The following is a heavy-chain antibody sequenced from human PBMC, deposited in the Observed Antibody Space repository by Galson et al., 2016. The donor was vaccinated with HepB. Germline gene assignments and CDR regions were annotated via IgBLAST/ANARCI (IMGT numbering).Heavy chain of an antibody. D-gene: IGHD3-10*02. J-gene: IGHJ6*02. Sequence: SVKVSCKASGGTFSFYVISWVRQAPGQGLEWMGGIIPFLGTSNYAQRFQGRVTITADKSTSTAYMELGGLRSGDTAVYYCAKAAGYYVSGHYYAMDVWGQGTTVTVSS. CDR1: GGTFSFYV. V-gene: IGHV1-69*06. CDR2: IIPFLGTS. CDR3: AKAAGYYVSGHYYAMDV.